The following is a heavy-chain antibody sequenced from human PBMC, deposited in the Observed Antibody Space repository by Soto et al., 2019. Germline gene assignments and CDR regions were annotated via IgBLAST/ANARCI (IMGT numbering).Heavy chain of an antibody. Sequence: QVQLVQSGAEVKKPGASVKVSCKASGYTFTNFGISWVRQAPGQGLEWMGWISAYNGNTNYAQNLQGRATMTADTATSTADMELRSLISDDTAVYYWARGGTPIDYWGQGTLVTVSS. CDR3: ARGGTPIDY. CDR2: ISAYNGNT. V-gene: IGHV1-18*01. D-gene: IGHD3-16*01. J-gene: IGHJ4*02. CDR1: GYTFTNFG.